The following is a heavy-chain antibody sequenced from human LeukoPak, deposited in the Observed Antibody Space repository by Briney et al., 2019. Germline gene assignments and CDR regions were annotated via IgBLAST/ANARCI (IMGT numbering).Heavy chain of an antibody. CDR3: ARVTGYMIEDYFDY. V-gene: IGHV4-59*01. J-gene: IGHJ4*02. Sequence: SETLSLTCSVSGGSISSYYWSWIRQPPGKGLEWIGYIYYRVTSDYNPSLKSRVTISVDTSKNQFSLKLRSVTAADTAVYYCARVTGYMIEDYFDYWGQGILVTVSS. D-gene: IGHD3-9*01. CDR2: IYYRVTS. CDR1: GGSISSYY.